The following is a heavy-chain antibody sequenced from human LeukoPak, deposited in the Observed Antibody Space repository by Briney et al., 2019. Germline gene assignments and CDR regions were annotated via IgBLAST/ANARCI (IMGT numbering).Heavy chain of an antibody. CDR2: ISGSGGST. D-gene: IGHD5-24*01. Sequence: GGSLRLSCAASGFSFSSYAMSWVRQGPGKGLEWVSGISGSGGSTYYADSVKGRFTISRDNSKNTLYLQMNCLRAEDMAVYYCAKDLAEMATIIDYWGQGTLVTVSS. CDR3: AKDLAEMATIIDY. V-gene: IGHV3-23*01. CDR1: GFSFSSYA. J-gene: IGHJ4*02.